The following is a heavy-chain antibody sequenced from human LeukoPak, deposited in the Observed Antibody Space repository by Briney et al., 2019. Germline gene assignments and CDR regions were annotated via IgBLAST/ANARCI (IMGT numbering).Heavy chain of an antibody. CDR1: GFTFSSYG. Sequence: GTSLRLSCTASGFTFSSYGMHWSRKPPAKGLKWWAVISFDGSHKYYADSVKGRFTISRDKSKNTLYLQVNSLRAEDTAVYYCAKISSGWYGPLDYWGQGTLVTVSS. CDR3: AKISSGWYGPLDY. CDR2: ISFDGSHK. J-gene: IGHJ4*02. D-gene: IGHD6-19*01. V-gene: IGHV3-30*18.